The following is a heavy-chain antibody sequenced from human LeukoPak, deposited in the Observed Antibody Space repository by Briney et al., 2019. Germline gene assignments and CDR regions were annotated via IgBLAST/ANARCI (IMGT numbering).Heavy chain of an antibody. Sequence: ASVKVSCKASGGTFSSYAISWVRQAPGQGLEWMGWISAYNGNTNYAQKLQGRVTMTTDTSTSTAYMELRSLRSDDTAVYYCARISRDSSDYYHSPDYWGQGTLVTVSS. J-gene: IGHJ4*02. D-gene: IGHD3-22*01. CDR3: ARISRDSSDYYHSPDY. CDR2: ISAYNGNT. CDR1: GGTFSSYA. V-gene: IGHV1-18*01.